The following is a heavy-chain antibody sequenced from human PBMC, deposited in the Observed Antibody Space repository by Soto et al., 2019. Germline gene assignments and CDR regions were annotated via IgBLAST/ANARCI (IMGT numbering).Heavy chain of an antibody. CDR3: ARDRKYCSGGSCDNWFDP. V-gene: IGHV3-21*01. Sequence: GGSLSLSCAASGFTFSSYSMNWVRQAPGKGLEWVSSISSSSSYIYYADSVKGRFTISRDNAKNSLYLQMNSLRAEDTAVYYCARDRKYCSGGSCDNWFDPWGQGTLVTVSS. D-gene: IGHD2-15*01. CDR1: GFTFSSYS. CDR2: ISSSSSYI. J-gene: IGHJ5*02.